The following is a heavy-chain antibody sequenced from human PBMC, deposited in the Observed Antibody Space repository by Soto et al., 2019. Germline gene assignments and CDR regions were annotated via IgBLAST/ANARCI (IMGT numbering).Heavy chain of an antibody. Sequence: SVKVSCKASGGTFSSYAISWVRQAPGQGLEWMGGIIPIFGTANYAQKFQGRVTITADESTSTAYMELSSLRSEDTAVYYCARGRHGYNGDAFDIWGQGTMVTVSS. J-gene: IGHJ3*02. CDR1: GGTFSSYA. D-gene: IGHD5-12*01. V-gene: IGHV1-69*13. CDR3: ARGRHGYNGDAFDI. CDR2: IIPIFGTA.